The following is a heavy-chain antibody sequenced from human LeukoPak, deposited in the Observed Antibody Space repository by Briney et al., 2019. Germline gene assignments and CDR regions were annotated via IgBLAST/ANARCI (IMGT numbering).Heavy chain of an antibody. CDR1: GYTFTGYY. Sequence: ASVKVSCKASGYTFTGYYTHWVRQAPGQGLEWMGWISPNSGGTNYAQKFQGRVTMTRDTSISTAYMELSRLRSDDTAVYYCARVYVGQWLVPDYWGQGTLVTVSS. CDR2: ISPNSGGT. D-gene: IGHD6-19*01. CDR3: ARVYVGQWLVPDY. V-gene: IGHV1-2*02. J-gene: IGHJ4*02.